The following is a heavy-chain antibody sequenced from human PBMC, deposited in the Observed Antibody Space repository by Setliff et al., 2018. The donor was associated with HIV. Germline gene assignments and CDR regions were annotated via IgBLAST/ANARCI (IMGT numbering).Heavy chain of an antibody. Sequence: ASVKVSCKASGYTFTNYVMNWVRQAPGQGLEWMGWINTNTGNPTYAQGFAGRFVFSLDTSVSTAYLQISSLKAEDTAVYYCARDFLILPVGYDPWGQGTLVTVSS. V-gene: IGHV7-4-1*02. D-gene: IGHD3-16*01. CDR2: INTNTGNP. J-gene: IGHJ5*02. CDR3: ARDFLILPVGYDP. CDR1: GYTFTNYV.